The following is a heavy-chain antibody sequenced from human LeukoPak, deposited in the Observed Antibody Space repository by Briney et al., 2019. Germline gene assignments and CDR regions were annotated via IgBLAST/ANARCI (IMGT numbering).Heavy chain of an antibody. CDR3: VPGLSSFYSGMDV. CDR1: GFSFSDHY. J-gene: IGHJ6*02. D-gene: IGHD6-6*01. V-gene: IGHV3-72*01. Sequence: GGSLRLSCAASGFSFSDHYMDWLRQAPGKGLEWVGRSRDKRNGYRTEYAASVKGRLIISRDDSKNSLNLQMNSLKTEDTAVYYCVPGLSSFYSGMDVWGQGTTVTVSS. CDR2: SRDKRNGYRT.